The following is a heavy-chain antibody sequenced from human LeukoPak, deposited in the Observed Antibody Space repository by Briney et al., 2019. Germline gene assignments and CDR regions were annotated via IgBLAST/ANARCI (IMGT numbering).Heavy chain of an antibody. CDR1: GGSFSVHY. V-gene: IGHV4-34*01. CDR2: ISHSGSI. D-gene: IGHD5-18*01. CDR3: ARYDVDTGMVMIDS. J-gene: IGHJ4*02. Sequence: SETLSLTCAVYGGSFSVHYWSWIRQPPGKGLEWIAEISHSGSIDYNPSLKSRVTTSVDKSKNQFSLSLTSVTAADIAVYYCARYDVDTGMVMIDSWGQRALVTVSS.